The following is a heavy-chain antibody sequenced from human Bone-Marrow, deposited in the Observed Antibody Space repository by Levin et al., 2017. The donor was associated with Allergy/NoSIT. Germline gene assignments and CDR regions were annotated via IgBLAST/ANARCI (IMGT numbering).Heavy chain of an antibody. Sequence: GGSLRLSCAASGFTFSSYAMHWVRRAPGKGLEWISLISYDGNNKYYSDSVRGRFTVSRDNSKNTVHLQMNSLRDEDTALYYCAREEGKLPQRIGFFDDWGPGALVTVSS. V-gene: IGHV3-30-3*01. CDR1: GFTFSSYA. CDR3: AREEGKLPQRIGFFDD. J-gene: IGHJ4*02. CDR2: ISYDGNNK. D-gene: IGHD1-1*01.